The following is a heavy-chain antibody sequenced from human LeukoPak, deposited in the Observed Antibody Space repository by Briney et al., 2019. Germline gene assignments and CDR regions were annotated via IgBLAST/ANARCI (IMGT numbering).Heavy chain of an antibody. D-gene: IGHD6-6*01. V-gene: IGHV1-69*13. CDR3: ASDPRSIAARPDYYYGMDV. CDR1: GGTFSSYA. Sequence: ASVKVSCKASGGTFSSYAISWVRQAPGQGLEWMGGIIPIFGTANYAQKFQGRVTITADESTSTAYMELSSLRSEDTAVYYCASDPRSIAARPDYYYGMDVWGQGTTVTLSS. J-gene: IGHJ6*02. CDR2: IIPIFGTA.